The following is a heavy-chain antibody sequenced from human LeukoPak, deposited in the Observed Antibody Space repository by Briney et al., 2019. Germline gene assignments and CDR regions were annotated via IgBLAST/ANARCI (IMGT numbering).Heavy chain of an antibody. Sequence: GASVKVSCKASGGTFSSYAISWVRQAPGQGLEWMGWINTNTGQPAYAQGFTGRFVFSLDTSVTTAYLQITSLKTEDTAVYYCARWVAAADPWGQGTLVTVSS. CDR2: INTNTGQP. CDR3: ARWVAAADP. J-gene: IGHJ5*02. CDR1: GGTFSSYA. V-gene: IGHV7-4-1*02. D-gene: IGHD6-13*01.